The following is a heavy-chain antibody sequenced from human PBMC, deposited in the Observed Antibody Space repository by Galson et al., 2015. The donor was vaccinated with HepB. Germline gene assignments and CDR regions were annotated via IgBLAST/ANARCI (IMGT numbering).Heavy chain of an antibody. CDR1: GFTFSSDW. V-gene: IGHV3-7*01. CDR3: ARLSYSSGYFGY. CDR2: IRQDGSEK. D-gene: IGHD6-19*01. J-gene: IGHJ4*02. Sequence: SLRLSCAASGFTFSSDWMSWVRQAPGKGLEWVANIRQDGSEKYYVDSVKGRFTISRDNAKNSLYLQMNSLRAEDTAVYYCARLSYSSGYFGYWGQGTLVTVSS.